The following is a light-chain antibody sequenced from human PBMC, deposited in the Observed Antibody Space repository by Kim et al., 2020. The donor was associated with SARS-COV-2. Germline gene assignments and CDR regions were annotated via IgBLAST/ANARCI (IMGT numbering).Light chain of an antibody. Sequence: SELTQPPSSSGTPGQRVTISCSGSSSNIGSHTVNWYQQLPGTAPKLLIYTNNQRPSGVPDRFSGSKSGTSASLAISGLQSEDEADYYCAAWDDSLNGYVFGTGTKVTVL. CDR1: SSNIGSHT. CDR3: AAWDDSLNGYV. J-gene: IGLJ1*01. CDR2: TNN. V-gene: IGLV1-44*01.